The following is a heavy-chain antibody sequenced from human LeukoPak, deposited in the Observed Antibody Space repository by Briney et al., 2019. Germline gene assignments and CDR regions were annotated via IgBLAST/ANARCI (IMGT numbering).Heavy chain of an antibody. V-gene: IGHV3-7*01. CDR2: IKQDGSEQ. J-gene: IGHJ4*02. D-gene: IGHD1-26*01. CDR3: ARDTSSIVGPRFDY. Sequence: GGSLRLSCAASGFTFSNYWMSWVRQAPGKGLEWVAIIKQDGSEQYYVDSVKGRFTISRDNAENSLYLLMNGLRAEDTAVYYCARDTSSIVGPRFDYWGKGTLVTVSS. CDR1: GFTFSNYW.